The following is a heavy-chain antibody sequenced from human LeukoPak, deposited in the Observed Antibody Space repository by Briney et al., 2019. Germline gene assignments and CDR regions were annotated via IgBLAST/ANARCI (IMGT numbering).Heavy chain of an antibody. CDR1: GYTFTSYG. Sequence: ASVKVSCKPSGYTFTSYGISWVRQAPGQALEWMGWISAYNGNTNYAQKLQGRVTMTTDTSTSKAYMELRSLRSDDTAVYYCARRGYAYGMDVWGQGTTVTVSS. CDR2: ISAYNGNT. J-gene: IGHJ6*02. CDR3: ARRGYAYGMDV. V-gene: IGHV1-18*01. D-gene: IGHD5-12*01.